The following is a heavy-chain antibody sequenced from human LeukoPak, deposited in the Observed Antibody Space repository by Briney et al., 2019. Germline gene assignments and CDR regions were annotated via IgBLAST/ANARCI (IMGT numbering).Heavy chain of an antibody. CDR2: INWNGGST. J-gene: IGHJ6*03. CDR1: GFTFDDYG. V-gene: IGHV3-20*04. CDR3: ARDGVILWFGEFYYYMDV. Sequence: PGGSLRLSCAASGFTFDDYGMSWVRQAPGKGLEWVSGINWNGGSTGYADSVKGRFTISRDNAKNSSYLQMNSLRAEDTALYYCARDGVILWFGEFYYYMDVWGKGTTVTVSS. D-gene: IGHD3-10*01.